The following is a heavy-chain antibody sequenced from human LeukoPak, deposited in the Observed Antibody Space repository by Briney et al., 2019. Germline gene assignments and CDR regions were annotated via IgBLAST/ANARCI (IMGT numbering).Heavy chain of an antibody. D-gene: IGHD4-11*01. CDR3: ARLRGNYFLDY. CDR1: GDSISGSY. V-gene: IGHV4-59*01. J-gene: IGHJ4*02. CDR2: IYSSGSI. Sequence: SETLSLTCTVSGDSISGSYWTWIRQPPGKGREWIGYIYSSGSINYNPSLKSRLTISIDTSKNQFSLKLSSVTAADTAVYYCARLRGNYFLDYWGQGTLVNVSS.